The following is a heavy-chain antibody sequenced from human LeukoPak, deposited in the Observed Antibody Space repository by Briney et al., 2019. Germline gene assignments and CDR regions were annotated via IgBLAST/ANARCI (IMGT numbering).Heavy chain of an antibody. D-gene: IGHD3-22*01. CDR2: IYPGDSDT. CDR3: ASTSVTMIVAGSAFDI. J-gene: IGHJ3*02. V-gene: IGHV5-51*01. Sequence: GESLKISCKGSGYSFTSYWIGWVRQMPGKGLEWMGIIYPGDSDTRYSPSFQGQVTISADKSISTAYLQWSSLKASDTAMYYCASTSVTMIVAGSAFDIWGQGTMVTVSS. CDR1: GYSFTSYW.